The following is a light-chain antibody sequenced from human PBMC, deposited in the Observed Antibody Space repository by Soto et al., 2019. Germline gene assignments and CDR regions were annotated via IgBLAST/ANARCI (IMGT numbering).Light chain of an antibody. J-gene: IGLJ3*02. Sequence: QSALTQPASVSGSPGQSITISCTGTSSDVGNSNFVSWYQQYPGRAPKVLIYEVTNRASGVSYRFSGSKSGNTASLTISGLQAEDEADYYCSSYTSTNTVVFGGGTKLTVL. CDR1: SSDVGNSNF. CDR3: SSYTSTNTVV. V-gene: IGLV2-14*01. CDR2: EVT.